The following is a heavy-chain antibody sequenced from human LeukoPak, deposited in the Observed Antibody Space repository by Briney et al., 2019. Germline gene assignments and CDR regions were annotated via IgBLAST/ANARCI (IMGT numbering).Heavy chain of an antibody. CDR3: ARVIHDYVWGSYRPVEVFDY. Sequence: PSETLSLTCTVSGGSISSSSYYWGWIRQPPGKGLEWIGSIYYSGSTYYNPSLKSRVTISVDTSKNQFSLQLSSVTAADTAVYYCARVIHDYVWGSYRPVEVFDYWGQGTLVTVSS. CDR1: GGSISSSSYY. D-gene: IGHD3-16*02. J-gene: IGHJ4*02. CDR2: IYYSGST. V-gene: IGHV4-39*07.